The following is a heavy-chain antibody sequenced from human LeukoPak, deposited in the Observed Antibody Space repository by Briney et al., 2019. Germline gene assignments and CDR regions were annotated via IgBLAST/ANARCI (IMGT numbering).Heavy chain of an antibody. Sequence: GRSLRLSCAASGFTFSSYGMHWVRQAPGKGLEWVAVISYDGSNKYYADSVKGRFTISRDNSKNTLYLQMNSLRAEDTAVYYCAKDSYYYGSGSYDVWGQGTLATVSS. CDR2: ISYDGSNK. V-gene: IGHV3-30*18. D-gene: IGHD3-10*01. CDR3: AKDSYYYGSGSYDV. J-gene: IGHJ4*02. CDR1: GFTFSSYG.